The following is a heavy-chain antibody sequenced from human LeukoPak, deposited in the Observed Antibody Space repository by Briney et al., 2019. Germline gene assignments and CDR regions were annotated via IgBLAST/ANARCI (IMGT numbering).Heavy chain of an antibody. CDR3: AKIGRVVTAISEIDY. D-gene: IGHD2-21*02. Sequence: GRSLRLSCAASGFTFSSYGMHWVRQAPGKGLEWVAVISYDGSNKYYAGSVKGRFTISRDNSKNTLYLQMNSLRAEDTAVYYCAKIGRVVTAISEIDYWGQGTLVTVSS. CDR2: ISYDGSNK. V-gene: IGHV3-30*18. J-gene: IGHJ4*02. CDR1: GFTFSSYG.